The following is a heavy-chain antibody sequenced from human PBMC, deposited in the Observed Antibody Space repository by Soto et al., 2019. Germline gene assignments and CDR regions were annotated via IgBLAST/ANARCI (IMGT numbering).Heavy chain of an antibody. CDR2: ITNSGGST. D-gene: IGHD4-17*01. CDR1: GFAFSSYA. CDR3: AKARTTVTPAY. Sequence: PGGSLRLSCAASGFAFSSYAMSWVRQAPGKGLEWVSGITNSGGSTYYADSVKGRFTISRDNSKNTLYLQMNSLRAEVTAVYYCAKARTTVTPAYWGQGTLVTGS. V-gene: IGHV3-23*01. J-gene: IGHJ4*02.